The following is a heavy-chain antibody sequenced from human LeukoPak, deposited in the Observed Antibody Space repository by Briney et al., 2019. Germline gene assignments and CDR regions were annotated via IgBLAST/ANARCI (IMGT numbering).Heavy chain of an antibody. Sequence: GGSLRLSCAASGFTFSSYWMHWVRQAPGKGLVWVSRINSDGSSTSYADSVKGRFTISRDNAKNTLYLQMNSLRAEDTAIYYCAKAIPYWYFDLWGRGTLVTVSS. CDR2: INSDGSST. CDR3: AKAIPYWYFDL. V-gene: IGHV3-74*01. D-gene: IGHD2-21*01. J-gene: IGHJ2*01. CDR1: GFTFSSYW.